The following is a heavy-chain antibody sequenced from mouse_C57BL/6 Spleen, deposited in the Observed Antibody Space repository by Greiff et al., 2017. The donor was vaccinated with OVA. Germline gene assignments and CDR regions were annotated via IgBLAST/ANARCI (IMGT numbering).Heavy chain of an antibody. D-gene: IGHD5-2*01. CDR1: GFTFSSYA. CDR2: ISTGGDYT. Sequence: EVQLVESGEGLVKPGGSLKLSCAASGFTFSSYAMSWVRQTPEKRLEWVAYISTGGDYTYYADTVKGRVTITRDNTRNTLYLQISSLKSEDSANYYCTREGIDYFDYWGQGTTLTVSS. J-gene: IGHJ2*01. V-gene: IGHV5-9-1*02. CDR3: TREGIDYFDY.